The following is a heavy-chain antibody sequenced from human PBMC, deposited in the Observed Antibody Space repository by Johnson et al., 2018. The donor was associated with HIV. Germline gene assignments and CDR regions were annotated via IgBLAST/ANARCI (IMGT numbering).Heavy chain of an antibody. Sequence: VQLVESGGGVVQPGRSLRLSCAASGFTFDDYTMHWVRQAPGKGLEWVSGIGTAGDTYYSGSVKGRFTISRENAKNSLYLQMNSLRAGDTAVYYCARGRGVGRPIQKWLGAAFDIWGQGTMVTVSS. J-gene: IGHJ3*02. D-gene: IGHD5-18*01. CDR3: ARGRGVGRPIQKWLGAAFDI. CDR2: IGTAGDT. CDR1: GFTFDDYT. V-gene: IGHV3-13*01.